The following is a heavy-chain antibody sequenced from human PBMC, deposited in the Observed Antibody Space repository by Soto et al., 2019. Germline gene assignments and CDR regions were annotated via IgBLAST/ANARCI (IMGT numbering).Heavy chain of an antibody. J-gene: IGHJ6*02. CDR1: GFTFSSYG. V-gene: IGHV3-30*03. Sequence: QVQLVESGGGVGQPGRSLRLSCAASGFTFSSYGMHWVRQAPGKGLEWVAVISYDGSNKYYADSVKGRFTISRDNSKNTLYLQMNSLRAEDTAVYYCARSGTSITFGGVILKGPPRVGMDVWGQGTTVTVSS. D-gene: IGHD3-16*02. CDR3: ARSGTSITFGGVILKGPPRVGMDV. CDR2: ISYDGSNK.